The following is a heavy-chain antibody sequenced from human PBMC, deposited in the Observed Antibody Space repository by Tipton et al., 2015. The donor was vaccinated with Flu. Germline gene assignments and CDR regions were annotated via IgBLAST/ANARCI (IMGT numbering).Heavy chain of an antibody. V-gene: IGHV4-30-4*01. Sequence: TLSLTCTVSGGSISSGDYYWSWIRQPPGKGLEWIGYIYYSGSTYYNPSLKSRVTISVDTSKNQFSLKLSSVTAADTAVYYCARDSTPRNYYYYGMDVWGQGTPVTVSS. CDR3: ARDSTPRNYYYYGMDV. D-gene: IGHD2/OR15-2a*01. CDR1: GGSISSGDYY. CDR2: IYYSGST. J-gene: IGHJ6*02.